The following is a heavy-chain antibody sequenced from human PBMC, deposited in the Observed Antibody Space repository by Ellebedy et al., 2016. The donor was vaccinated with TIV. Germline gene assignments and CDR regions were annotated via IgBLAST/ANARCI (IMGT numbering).Heavy chain of an antibody. D-gene: IGHD3-16*01. V-gene: IGHV5-51*01. Sequence: GESLKISXKGSGYTFSSYWIAWVRQMPGKGLEWMGIIYPGDSDTRYSPSFQGQVTISADKSISTAYLQWSSLKASDTAMYYCARLGDAPYVYGQYWGQGTLVTVSS. J-gene: IGHJ4*02. CDR2: IYPGDSDT. CDR1: GYTFSSYW. CDR3: ARLGDAPYVYGQY.